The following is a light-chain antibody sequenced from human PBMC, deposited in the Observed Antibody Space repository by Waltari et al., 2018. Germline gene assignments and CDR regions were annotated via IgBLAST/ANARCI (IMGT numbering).Light chain of an antibody. CDR3: QQYNNWPWT. J-gene: IGKJ1*01. CDR1: QSVSSN. Sequence: EIVMTQSPATLSVSPGERATLSCMASQSVSSNIAWDQQKPGQAPRLLIYGASTRATGIPARFSGSGSGTEFTLTISSLQSEDFAVYYCQQYNNWPWTFGQGTKVEIK. V-gene: IGKV3-15*01. CDR2: GAS.